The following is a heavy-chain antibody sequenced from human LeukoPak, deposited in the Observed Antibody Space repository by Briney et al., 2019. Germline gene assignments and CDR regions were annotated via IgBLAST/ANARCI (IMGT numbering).Heavy chain of an antibody. J-gene: IGHJ5*02. CDR1: GGSISSSSSY. Sequence: SETLSLTCTVSGGSISSSSSYWGWIRQSPGKGLEWIGNMYYSGSTYYNPSLKSRVTISVDASRNLFSLKLSSVTAADTAVYYCATYHQRFDPWGQGTLVTVSS. V-gene: IGHV4-39*02. CDR3: ATYHQRFDP. CDR2: MYYSGST. D-gene: IGHD2-2*01.